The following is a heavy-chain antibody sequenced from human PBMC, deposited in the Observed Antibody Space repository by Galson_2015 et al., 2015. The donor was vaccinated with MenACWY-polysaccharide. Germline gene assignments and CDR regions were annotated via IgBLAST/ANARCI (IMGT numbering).Heavy chain of an antibody. Sequence: SLRLSCAASGFTFSSYAMSWVRQAPGKGLEWVSASGSGGSTFYADSVKGRFAISRDNSKNTLYLQMNGLRAEDTAVYYCAKDQDSYYDSSGYGASFDYWGQGTLVTVSS. CDR3: AKDQDSYYDSSGYGASFDY. CDR1: GFTFSSYA. CDR2: SGSGGST. D-gene: IGHD3-22*01. J-gene: IGHJ4*02. V-gene: IGHV3-23*01.